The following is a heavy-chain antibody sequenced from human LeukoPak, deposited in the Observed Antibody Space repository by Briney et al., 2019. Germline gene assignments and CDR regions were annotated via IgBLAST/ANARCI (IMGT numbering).Heavy chain of an antibody. D-gene: IGHD6-19*01. CDR2: IYYSGST. CDR1: GGSISSSSYY. Sequence: PSETLSLTCTVSGGSISSSSYYWGWIRQPPGKGLEWIGSIYYSGSTYYNPSLKSRVTISVDTSKNQFSLKLSSVTAADTAVYYGARPWAVDGSVDYWGQGTLVTVSS. CDR3: ARPWAVDGSVDY. V-gene: IGHV4-39*01. J-gene: IGHJ4*02.